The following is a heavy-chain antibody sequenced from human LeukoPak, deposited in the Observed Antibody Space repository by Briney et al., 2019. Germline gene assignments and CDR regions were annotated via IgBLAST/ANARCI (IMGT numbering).Heavy chain of an antibody. V-gene: IGHV3-53*05. J-gene: IGHJ4*02. D-gene: IGHD1-7*01. Sequence: GGSLRLSCAASGFTVSSNHMIWARQAPGRGLEWVSSIFSGGSTYYADSVKGRFTISRDNSKNTLYLQMNSLRAEDTAVYYCAKTLSPELELTYWGQGTLVTVSS. CDR2: IFSGGST. CDR1: GFTVSSNH. CDR3: AKTLSPELELTY.